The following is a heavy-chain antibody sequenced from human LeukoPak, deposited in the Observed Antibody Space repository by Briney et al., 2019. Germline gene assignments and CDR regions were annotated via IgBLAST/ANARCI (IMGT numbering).Heavy chain of an antibody. CDR2: TSDRGDYT. V-gene: IGHV3-23*01. CDR3: AKKAQYNGNYPLDY. D-gene: IGHD1-26*01. J-gene: IGHJ4*02. CDR1: GFTFTSYS. Sequence: GGSLRLSCAASGFTFTSYSMSWVRQAPGKGLEWVSGTSDRGDYTYYADSVKGRFTISRDNSKNTQYLQMNSPRAEDTALYFCAKKAQYNGNYPLDYWGQGTLVTVSS.